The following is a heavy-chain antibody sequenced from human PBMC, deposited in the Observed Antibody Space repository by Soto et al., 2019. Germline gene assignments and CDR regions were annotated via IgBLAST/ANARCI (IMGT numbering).Heavy chain of an antibody. J-gene: IGHJ4*02. CDR3: ARVGGSSGWYYFDY. Sequence: ESGGGVVQPGRSLRLSCAASGFTFSSYGMHWVRQAPGKGLEWVAVIWYDGSNKYYADSVKGRFTISRDNSKNTLYLQMNSLRAEDTAVYYCARVGGSSGWYYFDYWGQGTLVTVSS. CDR1: GFTFSSYG. CDR2: IWYDGSNK. D-gene: IGHD6-19*01. V-gene: IGHV3-33*01.